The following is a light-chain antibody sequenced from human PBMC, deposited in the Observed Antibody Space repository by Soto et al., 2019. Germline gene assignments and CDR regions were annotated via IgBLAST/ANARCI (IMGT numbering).Light chain of an antibody. CDR1: QSVSSY. CDR3: QQRSNWPIT. CDR2: DAS. Sequence: EILLTQSPATLSLSPGERATLSCRASQSVSSYLAWYQQKPGKAPRILIYDASNRDTGIPARFSGSGSGTDFTLTISSLEPEDFEVYYCQQRSNWPITFGQGTRLEIK. J-gene: IGKJ5*01. V-gene: IGKV3-11*01.